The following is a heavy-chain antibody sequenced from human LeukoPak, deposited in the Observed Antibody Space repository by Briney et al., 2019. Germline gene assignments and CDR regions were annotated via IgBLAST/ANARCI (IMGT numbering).Heavy chain of an antibody. CDR1: GFTLSSYN. CDR2: ISSSSTYI. J-gene: IGHJ4*02. Sequence: GGSLRLSCAASGFTLSSYNMNWVRQAPGEGLEWVSSISSSSTYIYYADSVKGRFTISRDNAKNSVYLQMNSLRAEDTAVYYCARSMTTVTTIDYWGQGTLVTVSS. V-gene: IGHV3-21*06. CDR3: ARSMTTVTTIDY. D-gene: IGHD4-17*01.